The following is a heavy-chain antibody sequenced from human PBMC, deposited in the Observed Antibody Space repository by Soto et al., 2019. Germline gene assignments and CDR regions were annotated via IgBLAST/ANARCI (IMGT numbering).Heavy chain of an antibody. CDR1: GYTFTNYY. V-gene: IGHV1-46*01. Sequence: QVQLVQSGAEVKKPGASVKVSCKASGYTFTNYYVQWVRHAPGQGLEWMGVIHPDGGHTTYSQQFQDRVTRHSDTFTSTIYMELSSLRSDDTAVYYLARGDNDYWGQGTLVTVSS. CDR2: IHPDGGHT. J-gene: IGHJ4*02. CDR3: ARGDNDY.